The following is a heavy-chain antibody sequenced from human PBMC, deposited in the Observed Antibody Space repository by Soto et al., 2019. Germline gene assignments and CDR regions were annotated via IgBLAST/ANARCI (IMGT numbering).Heavy chain of an antibody. CDR2: IHPADSDT. J-gene: IGHJ4*02. CDR1: GYTFTNFW. Sequence: GESLKISCKASGYTFTNFWIGWVRRMPGKGLEWMGIIHPADSDTRYSPSFQGQVTISADKSISTAYLQWSSLKASDTAMYYCARVMGSYSSGYFHYWGQGSLVTVSS. V-gene: IGHV5-51*01. D-gene: IGHD3-10*01. CDR3: ARVMGSYSSGYFHY.